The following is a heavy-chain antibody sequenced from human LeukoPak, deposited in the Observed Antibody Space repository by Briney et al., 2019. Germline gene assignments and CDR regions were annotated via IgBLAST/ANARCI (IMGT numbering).Heavy chain of an antibody. D-gene: IGHD3-10*01. V-gene: IGHV3-33*01. J-gene: IGHJ5*02. CDR2: IWYDGSDK. CDR1: GFTFSSYG. CDR3: ARDLNYGSGSYYNAQDNWFDP. Sequence: GGSLRLSCAASGFTFSSYGMHWVRQAPGKGLEWVAVIWYDGSDKYYADSVKGRFTISRDNSKNTLYLQMNSLRAEDTAVYYCARDLNYGSGSYYNAQDNWFDPWGQGTLVTVSS.